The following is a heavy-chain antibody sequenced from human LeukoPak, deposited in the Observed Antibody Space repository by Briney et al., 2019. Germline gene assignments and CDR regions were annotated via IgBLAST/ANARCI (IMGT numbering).Heavy chain of an antibody. CDR2: VSTSGGST. V-gene: IGHV3-23*01. CDR1: GFTFSTYA. D-gene: IGHD2-15*01. Sequence: GGSLRLSCAASGFTFSTYAMSWVRQAPGKGLEWVSTVSTSGGSTYYADSVKGRFTISRDNSKNTQYLQMNSLRAEDTAIYNCLGYCSGGRCYSGGHWGQGTLVTVSS. J-gene: IGHJ4*02. CDR3: LGYCSGGRCYSGGH.